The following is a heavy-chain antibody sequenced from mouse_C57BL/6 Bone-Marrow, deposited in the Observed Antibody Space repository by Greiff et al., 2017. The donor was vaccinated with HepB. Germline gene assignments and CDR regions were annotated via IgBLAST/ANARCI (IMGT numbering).Heavy chain of an antibody. CDR3: ARHSNYPYYAMDY. Sequence: EVKLMESGGGLVQPGESLKLSCESNEYEFPSHDMSWVRKTPEKRLELVAAINSAGGSTYYSDTMERRFIISRDNTKKTPYLQISSLRSEDSALYYCARHSNYPYYAMDYWGQGTSVTVSS. V-gene: IGHV5-2*01. D-gene: IGHD2-5*01. CDR1: EYEFPSHD. J-gene: IGHJ4*01. CDR2: INSAGGST.